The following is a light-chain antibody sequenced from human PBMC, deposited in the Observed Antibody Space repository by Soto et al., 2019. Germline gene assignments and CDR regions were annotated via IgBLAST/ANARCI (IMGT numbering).Light chain of an antibody. CDR1: QTISNT. V-gene: IGKV1-39*01. J-gene: IGKJ5*01. CDR2: ASS. CDR3: QQTYSTPIT. Sequence: DIQMTQSPSSLSASVGDRVTITCRASQTISNTLNWYQQRPGKPPNLLIYASSTLQSGVPPRFSGGGSGTEFTLTISSLQPEDFATYDCQQTYSTPITFGLGTRLEIK.